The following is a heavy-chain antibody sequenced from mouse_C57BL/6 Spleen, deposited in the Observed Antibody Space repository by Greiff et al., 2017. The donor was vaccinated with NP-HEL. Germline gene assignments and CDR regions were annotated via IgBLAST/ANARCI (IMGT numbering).Heavy chain of an antibody. D-gene: IGHD2-5*01. J-gene: IGHJ4*01. Sequence: QVQLKEPGTELVKPGASVKLSCKASGYTFTSYWMHWVKQRPGQGLEWIGNINPSNGGTNYNEKFKSKATLTVDKSSSTAYMQLSSLTSEDSAVYYCARWYSNYYYAMDYWGQGTSVTVSS. CDR2: INPSNGGT. V-gene: IGHV1-53*01. CDR1: GYTFTSYW. CDR3: ARWYSNYYYAMDY.